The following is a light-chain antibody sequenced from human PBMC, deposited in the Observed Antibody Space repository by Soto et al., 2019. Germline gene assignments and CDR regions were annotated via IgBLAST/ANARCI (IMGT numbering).Light chain of an antibody. J-gene: IGKJ3*01. CDR3: QQYGDSPLT. CDR2: GAS. Sequence: EVVFTHSPVTLSLSPGERATLSCRSSQNVYINSLAWYQQKPGQPPRLLIYGASTRAAAIPDRFSGSGSGADFALSIDGLEPEDFAIYYCQQYGDSPLTFGPGTKVD. V-gene: IGKV3-20*01. CDR1: QNVYINS.